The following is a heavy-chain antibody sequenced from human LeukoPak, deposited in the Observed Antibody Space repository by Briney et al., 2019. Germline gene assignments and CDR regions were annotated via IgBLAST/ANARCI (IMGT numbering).Heavy chain of an antibody. CDR2: ISYDGSNK. J-gene: IGHJ4*02. Sequence: PGRSLRLSCAASGFTFSSYGMNWVRQAPGKGLEWVAVISYDGSNKYYADSVKGRFTISRDNSKNTLFVQMSSLRAEDTAVYYCARGEHYSDTSSYFDYWGQGTLVTVSS. D-gene: IGHD3-22*01. CDR1: GFTFSSYG. CDR3: ARGEHYSDTSSYFDY. V-gene: IGHV3-30*03.